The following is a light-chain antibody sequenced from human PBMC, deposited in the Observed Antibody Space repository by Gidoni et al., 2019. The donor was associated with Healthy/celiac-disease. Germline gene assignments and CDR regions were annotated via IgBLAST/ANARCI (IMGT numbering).Light chain of an antibody. CDR2: DVS. J-gene: IGLJ2*01. CDR1: SSDVGAFNY. Sequence: QSALTQPPSVSWSPEESVTISCTGTSSDVGAFNYVSWYQQHPDKAPKLIIYDVSKRPSGVPDRFSGSKSGNTASLTSSVRQADEEADYHCCSYAGSHTFIFGGGTKLTVL. V-gene: IGLV2-11*01. CDR3: CSYAGSHTFI.